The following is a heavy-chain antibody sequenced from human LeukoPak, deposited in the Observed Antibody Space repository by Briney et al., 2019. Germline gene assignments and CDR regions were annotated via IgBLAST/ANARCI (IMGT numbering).Heavy chain of an antibody. D-gene: IGHD3-22*01. CDR1: VYTFTGYY. CDR3: ARNFYFDSSGYYHY. CDR2: INPNSGGT. V-gene: IGHV1-2*02. Sequence: ASVKVSCKASVYTFTGYYMHWVRQAPGQGLEWMGWINPNSGGTNYAQKFQGRVTMTRDTSISTAYMELSRLSSDDKAVYYCARNFYFDSSGYYHYWGQGTLVTVSS. J-gene: IGHJ4*02.